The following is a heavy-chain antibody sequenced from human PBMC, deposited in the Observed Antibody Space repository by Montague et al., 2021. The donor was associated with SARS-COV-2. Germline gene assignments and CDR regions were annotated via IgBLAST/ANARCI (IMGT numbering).Heavy chain of an antibody. D-gene: IGHD3-10*01. J-gene: IGHJ4*02. CDR3: ARGMIRGVTTPFDY. CDR2: IYYSGTT. CDR1: SGSIISSGYY. Sequence: SETLSLTCSVSSGSIISSGYYWGWIRQPPGKELEWIGNIYYSGTTYYNLSLQSRGTISVDTSKNHLSLRLSSVTAADTAVYFCARGMIRGVTTPFDYWGQGSQVTVS. V-gene: IGHV4-39*02.